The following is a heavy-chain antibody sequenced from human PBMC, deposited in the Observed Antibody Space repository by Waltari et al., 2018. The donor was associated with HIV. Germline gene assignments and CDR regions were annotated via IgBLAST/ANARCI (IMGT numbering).Heavy chain of an antibody. CDR2: IWYDGSNK. CDR1: GFTFSSHG. J-gene: IGHJ4*02. Sequence: QVQLVESGGGVVQPGRSLRLSCAASGFTFSSHGLHWVRQAPGKGLEWVAVIWYDGSNKYYADSVKGRFTISRDNSKNTLYLQMNSLRAEDTAVYYCARDESYSSSSSLDYWGQGTLVTVSS. CDR3: ARDESYSSSSSLDY. D-gene: IGHD6-6*01. V-gene: IGHV3-33*01.